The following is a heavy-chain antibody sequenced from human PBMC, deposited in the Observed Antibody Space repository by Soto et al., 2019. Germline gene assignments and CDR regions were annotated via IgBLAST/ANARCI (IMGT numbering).Heavy chain of an antibody. V-gene: IGHV4-59*01. D-gene: IGHD5-12*01. CDR3: AIPKDMATLGAAFDL. CDR2: ISHTGST. J-gene: IGHJ3*01. CDR1: ACSIPLYY. Sequence: VQLPESGPGLVRPSEALSLTCSVSACSIPLYYLCWVRQPPGEGLEWSGYISHTGSTYYNSSLQRRVTLPVDASKSPNSRRRSSVTAADTDVYYCAIPKDMATLGAAFDLWGKGTMVTVSS.